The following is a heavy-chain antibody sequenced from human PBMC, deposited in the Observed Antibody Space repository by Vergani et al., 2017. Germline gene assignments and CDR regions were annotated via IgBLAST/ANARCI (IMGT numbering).Heavy chain of an antibody. J-gene: IGHJ4*02. V-gene: IGHV6-1*01. CDR1: GDSVSSNSAA. CDR3: AREAYYYDSSGYYYPGGGVDY. D-gene: IGHD3-22*01. Sequence: QVQLQQSGPGLVKPSQTLSLTCAISGDSVSSNSAAWNWIRQSPSRGLEWLGRTYYRSKWYNDYAVSVKSRITINPDTSKNQFSLQLNSVTPEDTAVYYCAREAYYYDSSGYYYPGGGVDYWGQGTLVTVSS. CDR2: TYYRSKWYN.